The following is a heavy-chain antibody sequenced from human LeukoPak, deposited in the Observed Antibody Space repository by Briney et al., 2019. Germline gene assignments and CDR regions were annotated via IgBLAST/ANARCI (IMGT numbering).Heavy chain of an antibody. CDR2: INHSGST. CDR1: GGSFSGYY. D-gene: IGHD5-18*01. CDR3: ARASYVRRYYFDY. J-gene: IGHJ4*02. V-gene: IGHV4-34*01. Sequence: SETLSLTCAVYGGSFSGYYWSWIRQPPGKGLEWIGEINHSGSTNYNPSLKSRVTISVDTSKNQFSLKLGSVTAADTAVYYCARASYVRRYYFDYWGQGTQVTVSS.